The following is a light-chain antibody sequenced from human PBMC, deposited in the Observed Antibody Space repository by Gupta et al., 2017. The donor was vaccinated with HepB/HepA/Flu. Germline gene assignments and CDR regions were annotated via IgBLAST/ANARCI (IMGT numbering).Light chain of an antibody. V-gene: IGLV1-40*01. Sequence: QSVLTQPPSVSGAPGQRRTISCTGCSSNIGAGYDVHWYQQLPGTAPKLLIYGNSNRPSGVPDRFSGSKSGTSASLAITGLQAEDEADYYCQSYDSSLSGVVFGGGTKLTVL. J-gene: IGLJ2*01. CDR3: QSYDSSLSGVV. CDR1: SSNIGAGYD. CDR2: GNS.